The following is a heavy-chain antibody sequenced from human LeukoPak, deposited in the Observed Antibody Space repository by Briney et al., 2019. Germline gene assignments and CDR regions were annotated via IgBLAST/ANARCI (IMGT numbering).Heavy chain of an antibody. J-gene: IGHJ3*02. V-gene: IGHV1-69*01. CDR3: ARDRPILPGDAFDT. D-gene: IGHD3-9*01. CDR1: QGTHTTYP. Sequence: CNVPQGTHTTYPTRWARHHTGQALDSLPSIIPIFGTANYAQHFQGRVTITADESTSTAYMELSSLTPEDTAVYYCARDRPILPGDAFDTWGQGTMVTVSS. CDR2: IIPIFGTA.